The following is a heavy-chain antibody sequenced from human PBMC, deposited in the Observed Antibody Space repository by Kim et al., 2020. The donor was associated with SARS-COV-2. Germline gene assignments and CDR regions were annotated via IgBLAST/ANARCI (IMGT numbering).Heavy chain of an antibody. J-gene: IGHJ4*02. CDR3: ARLGSGSYYRYYFDY. V-gene: IGHV1-18*01. Sequence: KRQGRVTMTTDTSTSTGYMELRSLRADDTAVYYCARLGSGSYYRYYFDYWGQGTLVTVSS. D-gene: IGHD3-10*01.